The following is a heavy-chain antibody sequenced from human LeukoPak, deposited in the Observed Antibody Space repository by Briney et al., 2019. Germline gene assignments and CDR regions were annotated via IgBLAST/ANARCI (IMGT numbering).Heavy chain of an antibody. Sequence: SETLSLTCTVSGGSISSYYWTWIRQPPGKGLEWIGYIYYSGSTKYNSSLKSRVTISLDTSKNQFSLKLSSVTAADTAVYYCARLSSGYYWDSWGQGTLVTVSS. CDR1: GGSISSYY. CDR2: IYYSGST. CDR3: ARLSSGYYWDS. V-gene: IGHV4-59*08. D-gene: IGHD3-22*01. J-gene: IGHJ4*02.